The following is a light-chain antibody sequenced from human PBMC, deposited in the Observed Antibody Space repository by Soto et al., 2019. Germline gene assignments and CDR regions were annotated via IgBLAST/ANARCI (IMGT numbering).Light chain of an antibody. V-gene: IGKV1-12*01. J-gene: IGKJ5*01. Sequence: DIQMTQSPSSVSASVGDRVTITCRASQVFSSWLAWYQQKPGKAPKLLIYGASTLQSGVPSRISGSGSGTDFTLTISSLQPEDFATYYCQQANSFPISFGQGTRLEIK. CDR2: GAS. CDR1: QVFSSW. CDR3: QQANSFPIS.